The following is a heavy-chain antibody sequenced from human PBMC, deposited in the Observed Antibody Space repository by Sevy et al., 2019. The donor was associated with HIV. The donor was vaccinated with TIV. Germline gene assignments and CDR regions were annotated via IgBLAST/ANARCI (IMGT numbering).Heavy chain of an antibody. J-gene: IGHJ4*02. CDR1: GFTLEDYA. D-gene: IGHD3-22*01. Sequence: GGSLRLSCAASGFTLEDYALHWVRQVPGKGLEWVSGISWNSGSIGYADSVKGRFTISRDNAKNSLYLQMNSLRAEDTAFYYCAKDSYYDSSGYFDAWGQGTLVTVSS. CDR2: ISWNSGSI. CDR3: AKDSYYDSSGYFDA. V-gene: IGHV3-9*01.